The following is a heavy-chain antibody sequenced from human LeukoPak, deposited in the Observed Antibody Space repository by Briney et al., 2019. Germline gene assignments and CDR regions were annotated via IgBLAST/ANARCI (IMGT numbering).Heavy chain of an antibody. CDR1: GYTFTSYG. J-gene: IGHJ3*02. Sequence: ASVKVSCKASGYTFTSYGISWVRQAPGQGLEWMGWISAYNGNTNYAQELQGRVTMTTDTSTSTAYMELRSLRSDDTAVYYCARDLIAVAGTPHDAFDIWGQGTMVTVSS. CDR2: ISAYNGNT. V-gene: IGHV1-18*01. CDR3: ARDLIAVAGTPHDAFDI. D-gene: IGHD6-19*01.